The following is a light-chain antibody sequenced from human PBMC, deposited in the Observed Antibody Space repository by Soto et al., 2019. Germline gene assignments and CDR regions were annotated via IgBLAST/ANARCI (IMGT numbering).Light chain of an antibody. CDR3: SAYTGSSLV. CDR1: SSDVGGYNF. CDR2: EVN. V-gene: IGLV2-14*01. Sequence: QSALTQPASVSGSPGQSITISCTGTSSDVGGYNFVSWYQQHPGKAPKLMIYEVNNRPSGGSSRFSGSKSGNTASLTISGLHAEDEGDYFCSAYTGSSLVFGGGTKLTVL. J-gene: IGLJ2*01.